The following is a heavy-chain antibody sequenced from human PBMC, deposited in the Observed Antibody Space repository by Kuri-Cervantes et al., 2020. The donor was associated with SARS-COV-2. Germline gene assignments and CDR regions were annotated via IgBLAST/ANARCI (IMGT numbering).Heavy chain of an antibody. CDR3: ASTQISYGGNSGSYWYFDL. D-gene: IGHD4-23*01. J-gene: IGHJ2*01. CDR2: IRYDGSNK. CDR1: GFTFSSYG. V-gene: IGHV3-30*02. Sequence: LSLTCAASGFTFSSYGMHWVRQAPGKGLEWVAFIRYDGSNKYYADSVKGRFTISRDNSKNTLYLQMNSLRAEDTAVYYCASTQISYGGNSGSYWYFDLWGRGTLVTVSS.